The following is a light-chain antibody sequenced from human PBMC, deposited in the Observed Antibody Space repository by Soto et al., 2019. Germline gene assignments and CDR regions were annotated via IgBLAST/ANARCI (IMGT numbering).Light chain of an antibody. CDR3: QQYNTYA. CDR2: KTS. Sequence: DIQMTQSPSTLSASVGDRVSITCRASQSLNSWLAWYQQKPGKATKLLIYKTSTLESGVPSRFSGSGSGTEFTRTISNLQPDDFATYDCQQYNTYAIGQGTKLEIK. V-gene: IGKV1-5*03. CDR1: QSLNSW. J-gene: IGKJ2*01.